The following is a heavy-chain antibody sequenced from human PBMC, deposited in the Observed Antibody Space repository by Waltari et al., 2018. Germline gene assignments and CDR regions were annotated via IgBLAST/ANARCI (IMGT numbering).Heavy chain of an antibody. CDR2: IIPILGIA. CDR1: GGTFSSYT. J-gene: IGHJ6*02. CDR3: ARDRYYYYGMDV. Sequence: QVQLVQSGAEVKKPGSSVTVSCKASGGTFSSYTISWVRRAPGQGLEWMGRIIPILGIANYAQKFQGRVTITADKSTSTAYMELSSLRSEDTAVYYCARDRYYYYGMDVWGQGTTVTVSS. V-gene: IGHV1-69*08.